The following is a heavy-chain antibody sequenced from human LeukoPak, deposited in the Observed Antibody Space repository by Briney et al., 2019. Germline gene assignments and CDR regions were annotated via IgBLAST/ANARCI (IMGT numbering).Heavy chain of an antibody. CDR2: INTNTGNP. V-gene: IGHV7-4-1*02. J-gene: IGHJ3*02. D-gene: IGHD3-22*01. CDR1: GYTFTGYY. CDR3: AREYYSDSSAYLDAFDI. Sequence: GASVKVSCKASGYTFTGYYMHWVRQAPGQGLEWMGWINTNTGNPTYAQGFTGRFVFSLDTSVSTAYLQISSLKAEDTAVYFCAREYYSDSSAYLDAFDIWGQGTMVTVSS.